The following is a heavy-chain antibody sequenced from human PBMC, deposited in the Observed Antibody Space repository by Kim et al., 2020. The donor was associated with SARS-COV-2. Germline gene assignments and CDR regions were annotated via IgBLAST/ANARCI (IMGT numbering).Heavy chain of an antibody. V-gene: IGHV4-59*01. J-gene: IGHJ6*02. CDR3: ARAHHYYYGMDV. CDR2: IYYSGST. Sequence: SETLSLTCTVSGGSISSYYWSWIRQPPGKGLEWIGYIYYSGSTNYNPSLKSRVTISVDTSKNQFSLKLSSVTAADTAVYYCARAHHYYYGMDVWGQGTTVTVSS. CDR1: GGSISSYY.